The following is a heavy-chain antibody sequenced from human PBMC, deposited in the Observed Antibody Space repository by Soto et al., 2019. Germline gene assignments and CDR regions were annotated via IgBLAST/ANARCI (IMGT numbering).Heavy chain of an antibody. CDR3: ARGRDGGGALDF. CDR2: LYSSGTT. Sequence: EVQLVESGGGLVQPGGSLRLSCAASGFTVSTYYMTWVRQAPGKGLECVSVLYSSGTTDYTDSVKGRFTISRDNSKNTLYLQMNSVRVEDTAVYYCARGRDGGGALDFWGQGTMITVSS. J-gene: IGHJ3*01. V-gene: IGHV3-66*01. CDR1: GFTVSTYY. D-gene: IGHD3-10*01.